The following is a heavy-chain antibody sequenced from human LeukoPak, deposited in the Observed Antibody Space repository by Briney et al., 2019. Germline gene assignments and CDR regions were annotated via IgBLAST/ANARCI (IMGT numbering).Heavy chain of an antibody. V-gene: IGHV3-49*03. J-gene: IGHJ4*02. CDR2: IRSKAYGGTK. CDR1: RLTPGLYA. D-gene: IGHD4-17*01. CDR3: TRYDYGSYAFDY. Sequence: GRTLRLSCTPSRLTPGLYAMGWFCRAPGKGVEWVGFIRSKAYGGTKEYAASVKGRFAISRDDSKSIAYLQMNSLKMEDTAVYYCTRYDYGSYAFDYWGQGTLVTVSS.